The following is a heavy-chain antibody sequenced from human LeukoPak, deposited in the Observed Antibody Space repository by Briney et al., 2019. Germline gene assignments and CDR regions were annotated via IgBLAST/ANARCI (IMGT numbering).Heavy chain of an antibody. D-gene: IGHD3-22*01. V-gene: IGHV4-59*01. CDR1: GGSISSYY. CDR2: IYYSGST. J-gene: IGHJ4*02. CDR3: ARGLGYYDSSVGY. Sequence: NTSETLSLTCTVSGGSISSYYWGWIRQPPGKGLEWIGYIYYSGSTNYNPSLKSRVTISVDTSKNQFSLKLSSVTAADTAVYHCARGLGYYDSSVGYWGQGTLVTVSS.